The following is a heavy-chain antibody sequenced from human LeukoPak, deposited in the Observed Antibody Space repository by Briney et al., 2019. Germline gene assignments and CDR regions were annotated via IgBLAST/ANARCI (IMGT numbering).Heavy chain of an antibody. CDR1: GFTFSSYA. Sequence: PGRSLRLSCAASGFTFSSYAMHWVRQAPGKGLEWVAVISYDGSNKYYADSVKGRFTISRDNSKNTLYLQMNSLRAEDTAVYYCASAQGYSYGYALDYWGQGTLVTVSS. CDR3: ASAQGYSYGYALDY. V-gene: IGHV3-30-3*01. CDR2: ISYDGSNK. D-gene: IGHD5-18*01. J-gene: IGHJ4*02.